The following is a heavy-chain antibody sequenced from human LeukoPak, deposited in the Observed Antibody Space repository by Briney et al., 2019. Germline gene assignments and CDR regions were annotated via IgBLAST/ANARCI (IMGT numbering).Heavy chain of an antibody. J-gene: IGHJ4*02. D-gene: IGHD1-26*01. V-gene: IGHV4-59*05. Sequence: ASGTLSLTCTVSGGSISSYYWSWIRQPPGKGLEWIGSIYYSGSTYYNPSLKSRVTISVDTSKNQFSLKLSSVTAADTAVYYCATCPSGEDYWGQGTLVTVSS. CDR2: IYYSGST. CDR1: GGSISSYY. CDR3: ATCPSGEDY.